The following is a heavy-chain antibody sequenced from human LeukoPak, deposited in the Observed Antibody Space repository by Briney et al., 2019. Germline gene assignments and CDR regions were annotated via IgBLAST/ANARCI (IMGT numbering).Heavy chain of an antibody. V-gene: IGHV3-53*01. D-gene: IGHD2-8*02. CDR1: GFTVSSKH. CDR2: TYSGGST. CDR3: ARAGPIDY. Sequence: PGGSLRLSCAASGFTVSSKHMSWVRQAPGKGLEWVSITYSGGSTDYADSVKGRFTISRDNSKNTLYLQMNSLRAEDTAVYYCARAGPIDYWGQGTLLTVSS. J-gene: IGHJ4*02.